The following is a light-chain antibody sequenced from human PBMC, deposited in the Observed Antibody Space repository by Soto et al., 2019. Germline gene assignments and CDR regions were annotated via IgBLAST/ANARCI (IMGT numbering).Light chain of an antibody. CDR2: GAS. Sequence: EIVLTQSPGTLSLSPGERATLSCRASQSVSSSYLAWYQPKPGQAPRLLIYGASSRATGIPDRFSGSWSGTDFTLTISRLEPEDFEVYYCQQYGSSSLTFDGGTKVEIK. J-gene: IGKJ4*01. CDR1: QSVSSSY. V-gene: IGKV3-20*01. CDR3: QQYGSSSLT.